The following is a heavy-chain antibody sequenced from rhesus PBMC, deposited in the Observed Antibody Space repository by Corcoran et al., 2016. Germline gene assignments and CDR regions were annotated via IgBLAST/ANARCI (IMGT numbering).Heavy chain of an antibody. V-gene: IGHV4-165*01. CDR2: NIGSSGST. CDR1: GGSLSGYY. CDR3: ARAIRPIVVVYFDY. J-gene: IGHJ4*01. Sequence: QVQLQESGPGLVKPSETLSLTCAVSGGSLSGYYCGWSRQPPGKGREWIGYNIGSSGSTDSNPSRKSRVTISTDASKNQYSLKLSCVAAADTAVYYCARAIRPIVVVYFDYWGQGVLVTVSS. D-gene: IGHD2-27*01.